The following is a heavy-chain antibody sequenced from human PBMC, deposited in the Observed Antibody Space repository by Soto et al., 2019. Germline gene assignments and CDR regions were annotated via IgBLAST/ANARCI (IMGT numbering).Heavy chain of an antibody. CDR3: ARELVGATRVGSFDY. Sequence: WASVKVSCKASGYTFTGYYMHWVRQAPGQGLEWMGWINPNSGGTNYAQKFQGRVTMTRDTSISTAYMELSRLRSDDTAVYYCARELVGATRVGSFDYWGQGTLVTVSS. CDR2: INPNSGGT. D-gene: IGHD1-26*01. J-gene: IGHJ4*02. CDR1: GYTFTGYY. V-gene: IGHV1-2*02.